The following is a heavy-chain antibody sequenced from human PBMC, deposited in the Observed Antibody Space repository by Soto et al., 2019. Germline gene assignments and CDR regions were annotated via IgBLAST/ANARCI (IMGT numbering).Heavy chain of an antibody. J-gene: IGHJ6*02. CDR1: GDSISSGDYY. CDR3: ARAVLRYYYGMDV. CDR2: ICYSGST. D-gene: IGHD1-20*01. Sequence: QVQLQESGPGLVKPSQTLSLTCTVSGDSISSGDYYWSWIRQPPGKGLEWIGYICYSGSTHYNPSLKSRVTISLDTSKNQFSLKLSSATAADTAVYYCARAVLRYYYGMDVWGQGTTVTVSS. V-gene: IGHV4-30-4*01.